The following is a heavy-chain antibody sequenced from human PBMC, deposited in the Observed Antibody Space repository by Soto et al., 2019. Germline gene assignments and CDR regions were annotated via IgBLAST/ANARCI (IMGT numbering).Heavy chain of an antibody. CDR1: GGTFSSYA. V-gene: IGHV1-69*01. D-gene: IGHD3-22*01. CDR3: ARIGSDYYDSSGYGY. J-gene: IGHJ4*02. Sequence: QVQLVQSGAEVKKPGSSVKVSCKASGGTFSSYAISWVRQAPGQGLEWMGGIIPIFGTANYAQKFQGRVTITADESTSKAYMELSSRRSEDTAVYYCARIGSDYYDSSGYGYWGQGTLVTVSS. CDR2: IIPIFGTA.